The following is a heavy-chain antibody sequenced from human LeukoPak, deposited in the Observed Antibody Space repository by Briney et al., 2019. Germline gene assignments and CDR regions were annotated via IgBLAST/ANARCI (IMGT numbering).Heavy chain of an antibody. V-gene: IGHV3-23*01. CDR1: GFTFSSYA. J-gene: IGHJ4*02. CDR2: ISGSGGST. Sequence: GGSLRLSCAASGFTFSSYAMSWVRQAPGKGLEWVSAISGSGGSTYYADSVKGRFTISRDNSKNTLYLQMYSLRAEDTAIYYCAKAPPYTKYFDYWGQGTLLTVSS. D-gene: IGHD1-1*01. CDR3: AKAPPYTKYFDY.